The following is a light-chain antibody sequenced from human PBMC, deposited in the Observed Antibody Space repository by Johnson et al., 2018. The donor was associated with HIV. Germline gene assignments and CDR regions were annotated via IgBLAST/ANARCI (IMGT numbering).Light chain of an antibody. J-gene: IGLJ1*01. CDR2: DNN. CDR3: GTWDTSLSASYV. V-gene: IGLV1-51*01. Sequence: QSALTQPPSVSAAPGQTVTISCSGSSSNVGSSFVSWYRQVPGTAPKLLIYDNNRRPSGIPDRFSGSKSDTSATLGITGLQTGDEADYYCGTWDTSLSASYVFGTVTKVTVL. CDR1: SSNVGSSF.